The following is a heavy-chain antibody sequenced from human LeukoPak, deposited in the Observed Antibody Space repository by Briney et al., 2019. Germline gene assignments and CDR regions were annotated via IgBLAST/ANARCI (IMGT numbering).Heavy chain of an antibody. J-gene: IGHJ6*02. D-gene: IGHD4-17*01. CDR3: ARDMRGDYGDYSSSDYYYGMDV. CDR1: GFIFSNYA. V-gene: IGHV3-30*04. Sequence: GGSLRLSCAVSGFIFSNYAMHWVRQAPGKGLEWVAVTAYDGSNEYYADSVKGRFTISRDNSKNTLNLQMNSLRAEDTAVYYCARDMRGDYGDYSSSDYYYGMDVWGQGTTVTVSS. CDR2: TAYDGSNE.